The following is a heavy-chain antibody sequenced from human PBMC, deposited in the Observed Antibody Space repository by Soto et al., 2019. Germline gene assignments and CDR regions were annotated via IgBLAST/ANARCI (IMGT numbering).Heavy chain of an antibody. Sequence: QVQLVESGGGVVQPGRSLRLSCAASGFTFSSYGMHWVRQAPGKGLEWVAVIWYDGSNKYYADSVKGRFTISRDNSKNTLYLQMNSLRAEDTAVYYCARVVGYSYGYQYYYGMDVWGQGTTVTVSS. CDR2: IWYDGSNK. J-gene: IGHJ6*02. CDR3: ARVVGYSYGYQYYYGMDV. V-gene: IGHV3-33*01. CDR1: GFTFSSYG. D-gene: IGHD5-18*01.